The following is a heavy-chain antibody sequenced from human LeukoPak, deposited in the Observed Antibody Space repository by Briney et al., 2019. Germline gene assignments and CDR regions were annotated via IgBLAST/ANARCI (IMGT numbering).Heavy chain of an antibody. CDR1: GGSISSSSYY. D-gene: IGHD7-27*01. J-gene: IGHJ4*02. V-gene: IGHV4-39*01. CDR3: ARFWGSNY. CDR2: IYYSGST. Sequence: SETPSLTCTVSGGSISSSSYYWGWLRQPPGTGLEWIGSIYYSGSTYYNPSLKSRVTISVDTSKNQFSLKLSSVTAADTAVYYCARFWGSNYWGQGTLVTVSS.